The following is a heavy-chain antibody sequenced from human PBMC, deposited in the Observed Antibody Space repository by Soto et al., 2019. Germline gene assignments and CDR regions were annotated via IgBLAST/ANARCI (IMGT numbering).Heavy chain of an antibody. V-gene: IGHV1-18*01. Sequence: QVHLVQSGAEVRKPGASVKVSCKSSGYSFTSYGISWVRQAPGQGLEWMGWISTDNGNTNYAHNLQGRVSMTIDPSTSTAYMELWSLGSDDTAVYYCARDVPDTSLFFYYYGMDVWGQGTTVTFSS. J-gene: IGHJ6*02. CDR1: GYSFTSYG. D-gene: IGHD2-21*01. CDR2: ISTDNGNT. CDR3: ARDVPDTSLFFYYYGMDV.